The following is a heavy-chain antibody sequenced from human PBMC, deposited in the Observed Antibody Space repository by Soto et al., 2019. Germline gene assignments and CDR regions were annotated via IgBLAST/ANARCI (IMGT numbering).Heavy chain of an antibody. CDR3: ARDFENEAARRLEGAFDI. D-gene: IGHD6-6*01. V-gene: IGHV3-33*01. CDR1: GFTFSSYG. J-gene: IGHJ3*02. Sequence: QVQLVESGGGVVQPGRSLRLSCAASGFTFSSYGMHWVRQAPGKGLEWVAVIWYDGSNKYYADSVKGRFTISRDNSKNTLYLQMNSLRAEDTAVYYCARDFENEAARRLEGAFDIWGQGTMVTVSS. CDR2: IWYDGSNK.